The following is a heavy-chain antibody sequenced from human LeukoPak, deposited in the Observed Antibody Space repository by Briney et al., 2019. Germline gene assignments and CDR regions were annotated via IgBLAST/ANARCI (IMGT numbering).Heavy chain of an antibody. V-gene: IGHV3-72*01. D-gene: IGHD2-15*01. J-gene: IGHJ5*02. Sequence: GGSLRLSCTASGLTLSDHYIDWVRQAPGKGLEWVGRSRNKGNSYTTEYAASVKGRFTISRDGSKNSLFLQMNSLRTEDTAVYYCARGVLRCSGGSCCTWFDPWGQGTLVTVSS. CDR3: ARGVLRCSGGSCCTWFDP. CDR2: SRNKGNSYTT. CDR1: GLTLSDHY.